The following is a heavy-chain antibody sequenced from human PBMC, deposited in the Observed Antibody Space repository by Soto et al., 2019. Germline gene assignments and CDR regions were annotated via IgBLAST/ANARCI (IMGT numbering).Heavy chain of an antibody. CDR1: GDSITGDNW. CDR2: IHHSGAT. CDR3: ATQGSYRMDI. V-gene: IGHV4-4*02. J-gene: IGHJ6*02. Sequence: SETLSLTCAVSGDSITGDNWWSWVRQPPGKGLEWIGEIHHSGATNYNPSLKSRVTISVDKSKNQFSLKLDSVTAADTAMFYCATQGSYRMDIWGQGTTVTVSS.